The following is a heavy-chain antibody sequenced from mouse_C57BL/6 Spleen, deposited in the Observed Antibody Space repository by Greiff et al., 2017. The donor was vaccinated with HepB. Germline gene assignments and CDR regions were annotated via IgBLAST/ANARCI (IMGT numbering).Heavy chain of an antibody. Sequence: QVQLQQPGAELVRPGSSVKLSCKASGYTFTSYWMHWVKQRPIQGLEWIGNIDPSDSETHYNQKFKDKATLTVDKSSSTAYMPLSSLTSEDSAVYYCARWGGYYLDYWGQGTTLTVSS. CDR3: ARWGGYYLDY. D-gene: IGHD1-1*02. CDR1: GYTFTSYW. CDR2: IDPSDSET. V-gene: IGHV1-52*01. J-gene: IGHJ2*01.